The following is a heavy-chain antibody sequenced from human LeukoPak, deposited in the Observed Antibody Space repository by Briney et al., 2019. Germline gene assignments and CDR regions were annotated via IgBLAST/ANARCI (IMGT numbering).Heavy chain of an antibody. CDR2: INHSGST. J-gene: IGHJ4*02. Sequence: SETLSLTCAVYGGSLSGYYWSWIRQPPGKGLEWIGEINHSGSTNYNPSLKSRVTISVDTSKNQFSLKLSSVTAADTAVYYCARRSGYDYVWGSYRQKPSYYFDYWGQGTLVTVSS. D-gene: IGHD3-16*02. CDR1: GGSLSGYY. V-gene: IGHV4-34*01. CDR3: ARRSGYDYVWGSYRQKPSYYFDY.